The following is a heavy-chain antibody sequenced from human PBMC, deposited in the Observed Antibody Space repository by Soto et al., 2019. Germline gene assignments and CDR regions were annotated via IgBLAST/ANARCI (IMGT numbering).Heavy chain of an antibody. CDR1: GFTFSSYS. J-gene: IGHJ4*01. D-gene: IGHD6-6*01. CDR2: ISSSSSTT. Sequence: GGSLRLSCAASGFTFSSYSMNWVRQAPGKGLEWVSYISSSSSTTYYADSVKGRFTISRDNAKNSLYLQMNSLRAEDAAVYYCARDEYVSSAPFDYWGQGTLVTVSS. CDR3: ARDEYVSSAPFDY. V-gene: IGHV3-48*01.